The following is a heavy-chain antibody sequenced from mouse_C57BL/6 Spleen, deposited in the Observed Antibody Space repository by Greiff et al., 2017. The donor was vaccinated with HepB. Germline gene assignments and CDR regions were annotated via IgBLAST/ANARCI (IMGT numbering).Heavy chain of an antibody. V-gene: IGHV1-55*01. CDR1: GYTFTSYW. D-gene: IGHD1-2*01. J-gene: IGHJ2*01. Sequence: QVHVKQSGAELVKPGASVKMSCKASGYTFTSYWITWVKQRPGQGLEWIGDIYPGSGSTNYNEKFKSKATLTVDTSSSTAYMQLSSLTSEDSAVYYCARGDYGGRYFDYWGQGTTLTVSS. CDR2: IYPGSGST. CDR3: ARGDYGGRYFDY.